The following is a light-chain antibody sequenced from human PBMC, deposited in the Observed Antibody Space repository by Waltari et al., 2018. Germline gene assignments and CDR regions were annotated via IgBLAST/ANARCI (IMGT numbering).Light chain of an antibody. J-gene: IGLJ1*01. V-gene: IGLV2-14*01. CDR1: SSDVGGYNY. CDR3: SSYTSSSTHV. CDR2: EVS. Sequence: QSALTQPASVSGSPGQSITISCTGTSSDVGGYNYVSWYQQHPDKAPKLVIYEVSNRPSGVSMRFSGSRSGNTASLTIAGLQAEDEADYYCSSYTSSSTHVFGTGTKVTVL.